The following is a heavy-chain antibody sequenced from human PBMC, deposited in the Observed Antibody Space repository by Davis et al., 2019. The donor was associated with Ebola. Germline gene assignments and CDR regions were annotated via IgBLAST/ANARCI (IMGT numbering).Heavy chain of an antibody. CDR1: GFTFSNHW. V-gene: IGHV3-74*01. Sequence: GESLKISCAASGFTFSNHWMHWVRQAPGKGLVWVSRINGDGSSTSYADSVKGRFTISRDNAKNTLYVQMNSLRAEDTGVYYCARTDYFDYWGQGTLVTVSS. CDR2: INGDGSST. J-gene: IGHJ4*02. CDR3: ARTDYFDY.